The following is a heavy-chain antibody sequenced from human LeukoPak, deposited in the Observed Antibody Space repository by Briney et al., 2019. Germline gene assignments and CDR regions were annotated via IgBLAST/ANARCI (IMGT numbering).Heavy chain of an antibody. V-gene: IGHV3-7*01. CDR1: GFIFSTYW. D-gene: IGHD3-10*01. J-gene: IGHJ6*02. Sequence: GGSLWLSCAASGFIFSTYWMSWVRQAPGKGLEWVANIKEDGSESHYVDSVKGRFTISRDNAKNSLYLQMNSLRAEDTAVYFCAKAGLLWFGESWMDVWGQGTTVTVSS. CDR2: IKEDGSES. CDR3: AKAGLLWFGESWMDV.